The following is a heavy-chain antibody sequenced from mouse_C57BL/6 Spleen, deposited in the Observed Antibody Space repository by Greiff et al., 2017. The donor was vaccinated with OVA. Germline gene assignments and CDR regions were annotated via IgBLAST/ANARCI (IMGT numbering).Heavy chain of an antibody. J-gene: IGHJ3*01. D-gene: IGHD1-1*01. V-gene: IGHV1-63*01. CDR2: IYPGGGYT. CDR1: GYTFTNYW. Sequence: QVQLKESGAELVRPGTSVKMSCKASGYTFTNYWIGWAKQRPGHGLEWIGDIYPGGGYTNYNEKFKGKATLTADKSSSTAYMQFSSLTSEDSAIYYCARYGVVGEGFAYWGQGTLVTVSA. CDR3: ARYGVVGEGFAY.